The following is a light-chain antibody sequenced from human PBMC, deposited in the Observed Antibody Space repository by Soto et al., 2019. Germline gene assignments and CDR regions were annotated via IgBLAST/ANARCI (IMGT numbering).Light chain of an antibody. CDR3: QEYNTWPWT. CDR2: GAS. CDR1: QSVNNN. Sequence: MTQSPSTLSVSPGERATLPCRASQSVNNNLAWYQQKLGQAPRVLIYGASTRATGIPARFTGSGSGTEFILTITSLQPEDSAVYYCQEYNTWPWTFAQGTKVDI. J-gene: IGKJ1*01. V-gene: IGKV3-15*01.